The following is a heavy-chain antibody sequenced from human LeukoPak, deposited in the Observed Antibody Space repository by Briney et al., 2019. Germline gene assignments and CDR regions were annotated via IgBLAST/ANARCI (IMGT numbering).Heavy chain of an antibody. V-gene: IGHV4-31*03. CDR2: IHYTGST. Sequence: PSQTLSLTCTVSGGAISSAGYYWSWLRQHPGKGLEWIGYIHYTGSTYNNPSLKSRVTISVDTSKNQFSLKLSSVTAADAAVYYCARTYGSSGLGYFDLWGRGTLVTVSS. CDR3: ARTYGSSGLGYFDL. CDR1: GGAISSAGYY. J-gene: IGHJ2*01. D-gene: IGHD6-13*01.